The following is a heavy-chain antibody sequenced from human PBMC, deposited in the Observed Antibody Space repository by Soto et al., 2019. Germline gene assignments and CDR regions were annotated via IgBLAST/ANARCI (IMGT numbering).Heavy chain of an antibody. CDR2: IYPIDSDT. CDR3: VXFSALNHSVLRTQSENNRVDP. D-gene: IGHD1-26*01. V-gene: IGHV5-51*01. CDR1: GYSFTNYW. Sequence: WESLQISCRGSGYSFTNYWIGWVRQMPGKGLEWMGIIYPIDSDTRYSPSFQGQVTISADKSISTAYLQWSSLKASDTAMYYCVXFSALNHSVLRTQSENNRVDPCGQGTLVTVSS. J-gene: IGHJ5*02.